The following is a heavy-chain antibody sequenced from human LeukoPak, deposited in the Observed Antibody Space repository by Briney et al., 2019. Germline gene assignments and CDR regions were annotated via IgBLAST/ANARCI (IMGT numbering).Heavy chain of an antibody. CDR1: GGTFSSYA. J-gene: IGHJ4*02. V-gene: IGHV1-69*05. CDR2: IIPIFGTA. D-gene: IGHD3-16*02. Sequence: ALVKVSCKASGGTFSSYAISWVRQAPGQGLEWMGRIIPIFGTANYAQKFQGRVTITTDESTGTAYMELSSLRSEDTAVYYCAREVDYDYVWGSYRYNPPLDYWGQGTLVTVSS. CDR3: AREVDYDYVWGSYRYNPPLDY.